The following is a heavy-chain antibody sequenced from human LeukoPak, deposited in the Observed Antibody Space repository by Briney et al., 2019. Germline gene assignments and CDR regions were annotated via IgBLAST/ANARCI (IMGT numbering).Heavy chain of an antibody. D-gene: IGHD6-13*01. V-gene: IGHV1-69*06. J-gene: IGHJ4*02. CDR3: ARSSIIAAAGPYYFDY. CDR2: IIPIFGTV. CDR1: GGTFSSYA. Sequence: ASVKVSCKASGGTFSSYAISWVRQAPGQGLEWMGGIIPIFGTVNYAQKFQGRVTITADKSTSTAYMELSSLRSEDTAVCYCARSSIIAAAGPYYFDYWGQGTLVTVSS.